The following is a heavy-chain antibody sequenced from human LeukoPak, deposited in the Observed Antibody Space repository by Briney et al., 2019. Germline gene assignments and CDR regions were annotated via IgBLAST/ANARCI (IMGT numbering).Heavy chain of an antibody. J-gene: IGHJ6*03. Sequence: PSETLSLTCTVAGGSISSYYWSLIRQPAGQRLDWIGRIYTSGSTNYNPSLKSRVTMSVDTSKNQFSLKLSSVTAADTAVYYCAGEVKVTYYYYYYMDVWGKGTTVTVSS. CDR1: GGSISSYY. CDR3: AGEVKVTYYYYYYMDV. CDR2: IYTSGST. D-gene: IGHD2-21*02. V-gene: IGHV4-4*07.